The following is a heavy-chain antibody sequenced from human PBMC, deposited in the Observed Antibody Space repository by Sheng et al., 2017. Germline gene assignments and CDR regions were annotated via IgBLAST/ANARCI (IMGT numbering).Heavy chain of an antibody. CDR3: ARGGIQLSYGMDV. V-gene: IGHV1-69*18. CDR2: IILFLSAA. J-gene: IGHJ6*02. D-gene: IGHD5-18*01. CDR1: GGTFSTYV. Sequence: VQVEQSGAEVKKPGSSVRVSCKASGGTFSTYVVTWVRQAPGQGLECMGSIILFLSAANSAHNLQGRLTITVDESTSTAYMELSSLRSEDTAVYYCARGGIQLSYGMDVWDQGP.